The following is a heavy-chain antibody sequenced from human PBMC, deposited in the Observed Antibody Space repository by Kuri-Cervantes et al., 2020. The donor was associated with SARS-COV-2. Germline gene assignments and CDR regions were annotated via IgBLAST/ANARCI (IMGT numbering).Heavy chain of an antibody. CDR1: GFSFSTYA. V-gene: IGHV3-23*01. CDR3: AKCPRTGVPGTSGED. Sequence: GESLKISCVGSGFSFSTYAMSWVRQAPGKGLQWVSSINGGGEETYYADSVKGRFTISRDNSKNTLYLQMKRLRAEDTAVYYCAKCPRTGVPGTSGEDGGQGTLVTVS. D-gene: IGHD1/OR15-1a*01. CDR2: INGGGEET. J-gene: IGHJ4*02.